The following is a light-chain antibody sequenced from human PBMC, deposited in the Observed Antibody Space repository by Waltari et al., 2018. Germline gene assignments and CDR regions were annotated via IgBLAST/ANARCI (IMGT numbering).Light chain of an antibody. J-gene: IGLJ1*01. V-gene: IGLV2-18*02. CDR3: SSYTSSSTYV. CDR1: SSDVGSYNR. CDR2: EVS. Sequence: QSALTQPPSVSGSPGQSVTISCTGTSSDVGSYNRVSWYQQPPGTAPTLMIYEVSKRPSGVPDRFSGSKSGNTASLTISGLQAEDEADYYCSSYTSSSTYVFGTGTKVTV.